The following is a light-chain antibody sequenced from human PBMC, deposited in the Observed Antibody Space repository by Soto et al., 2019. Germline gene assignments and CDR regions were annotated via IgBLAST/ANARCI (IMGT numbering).Light chain of an antibody. CDR1: SGHSSYA. CDR2: LNSDGSH. CDR3: QTWGTGVV. J-gene: IGLJ2*01. Sequence: QPVLTQSPSASASLGASVKLTCTLSSGHSSYAIAWHQQQPEKGPRYLMKLNSDGSHSKGDGIPDRFSGSSSGAERYLTISSLQSEDEADYYWQTWGTGVVFGGGTKLTVL. V-gene: IGLV4-69*01.